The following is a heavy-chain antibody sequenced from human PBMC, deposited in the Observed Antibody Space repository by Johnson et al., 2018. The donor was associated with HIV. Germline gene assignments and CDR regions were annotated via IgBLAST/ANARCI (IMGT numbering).Heavy chain of an antibody. J-gene: IGHJ3*02. V-gene: IGHV3-30-3*01. D-gene: IGHD1-26*01. CDR3: AKDIAGPREFGPGNAFDI. Sequence: VQLVESGGGVVQPGRSLRLSCAVSGFTLSSYVMHWVRQAPGKGLEWVAVISYDGSNKYYADSVKGRLTLSRDNSKNTLYLQMNSLRAEDKAVYYWAKDIAGPREFGPGNAFDIWGQGTMVTVSS. CDR1: GFTLSSYV. CDR2: ISYDGSNK.